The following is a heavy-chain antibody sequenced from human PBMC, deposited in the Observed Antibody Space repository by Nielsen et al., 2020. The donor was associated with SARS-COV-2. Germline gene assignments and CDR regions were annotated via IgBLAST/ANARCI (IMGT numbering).Heavy chain of an antibody. CDR1: GFTFSSYW. V-gene: IGHV3-74*01. J-gene: IGHJ5*02. CDR2: ILSDGSTI. Sequence: GESLKISCAASGFTFSSYWMHWVRQAPGKGLVWVSHILSDGSTINYADSVRGRFTISRDNAKNSLSLQMSTLRVEDTAVYYCARVDSTRVCAILHWFDPWGQGTLVTVSS. D-gene: IGHD2-2*01. CDR3: ARVDSTRVCAILHWFDP.